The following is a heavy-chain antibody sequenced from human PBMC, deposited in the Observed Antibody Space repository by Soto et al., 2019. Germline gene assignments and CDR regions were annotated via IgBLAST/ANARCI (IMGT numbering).Heavy chain of an antibody. CDR1: GFVFNNYE. D-gene: IGHD1-20*01. CDR3: ARDIDNRDYYYGLDV. Sequence: PGGSLRLSCAASGFVFNNYEMNWVRQAPGKGLEWVSYISNSGNTIYAEDSVRGRFTISRDNAKNSLFLQMNSLRADDTAVYYCARDIDNRDYYYGLDVWGQGTPVTVSS. V-gene: IGHV3-48*03. CDR2: ISNSGNTI. J-gene: IGHJ6*02.